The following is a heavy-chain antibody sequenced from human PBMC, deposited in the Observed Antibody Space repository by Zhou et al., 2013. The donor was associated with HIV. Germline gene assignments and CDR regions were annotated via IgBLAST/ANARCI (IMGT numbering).Heavy chain of an antibody. V-gene: IGHV1-2*02. J-gene: IGHJ3*02. CDR1: GYTFTGYY. Sequence: QVQLVQSGAEVKKPGASVKVSCKASGYTFTGYYMHWVRQAPGQGLEWMGWINPNSGGTNYAQKFQGGVTMTRDTSITTAYMELNRLRSDDTAVYYCARQGLTATRGIDIWGQGTMVTVSS. CDR2: INPNSGGT. CDR3: ARQGLTATRGIDI. D-gene: IGHD5-18*01.